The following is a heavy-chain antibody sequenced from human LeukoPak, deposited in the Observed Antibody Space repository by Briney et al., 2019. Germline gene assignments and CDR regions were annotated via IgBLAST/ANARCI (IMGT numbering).Heavy chain of an antibody. J-gene: IGHJ6*02. V-gene: IGHV3-73*01. Sequence: GGSLRLSCAASGFTFSGSAMHWVRQASGKGLEWVGRIRSKANSYATAYAASVKGRFTTSRDDSKNTAYLQMNSLKTEDTAVYYCTRPGCSSTSCALTYGMDVWGQGTTVTVSS. CDR3: TRPGCSSTSCALTYGMDV. D-gene: IGHD2-2*01. CDR2: IRSKANSYAT. CDR1: GFTFSGSA.